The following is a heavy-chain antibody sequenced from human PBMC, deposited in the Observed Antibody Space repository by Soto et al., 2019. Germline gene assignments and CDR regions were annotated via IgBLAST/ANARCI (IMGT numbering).Heavy chain of an antibody. CDR3: ARGGGGPTYYYYYYMDV. V-gene: IGHV1-8*01. D-gene: IGHD3-16*01. CDR1: GYTFTSYD. CDR2: MNPNSGNT. J-gene: IGHJ6*03. Sequence: ASVRGSCKASGYTFTSYDINWLRQATGQGLEWMGWMNPNSGNTGYAQKFQGRVTMTRNTSISTAYMELSSLRSEDTAVYYCARGGGGPTYYYYYYMDVWGKGTTVTVSS.